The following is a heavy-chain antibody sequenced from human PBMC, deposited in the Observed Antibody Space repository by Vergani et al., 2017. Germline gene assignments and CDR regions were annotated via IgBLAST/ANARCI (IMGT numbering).Heavy chain of an antibody. D-gene: IGHD4-23*01. CDR1: GGPFSSYA. CDR2: IIPIFGTA. V-gene: IGHV1-69*01. J-gene: IGHJ6*02. Sequence: QVQLVQSGAEVKKPGSSVKVSCKASGGPFSSYAISWVRQAPGQGLEWMGGIIPIFGTANYAQKFQGRVTITADESTSTAYMELSSLRSEDTAVYYCARGRADDYGGNLGDYYYYYGMDVWGQGTTVTVSS. CDR3: ARGRADDYGGNLGDYYYYYGMDV.